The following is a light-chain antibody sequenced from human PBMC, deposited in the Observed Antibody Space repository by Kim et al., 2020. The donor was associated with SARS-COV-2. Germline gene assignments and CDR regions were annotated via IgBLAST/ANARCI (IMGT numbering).Light chain of an antibody. V-gene: IGKV3-20*01. Sequence: EIVLTQSPGTLSLSPGERATLSCRASQSVSRSYLAWYQQKPGQAPRLLIHGASNRATGIPDRFSGSESGTDFTLTISGLDPEDFAVYYCQQYAHSPLTFGQGTKVDI. J-gene: IGKJ1*01. CDR2: GAS. CDR3: QQYAHSPLT. CDR1: QSVSRSY.